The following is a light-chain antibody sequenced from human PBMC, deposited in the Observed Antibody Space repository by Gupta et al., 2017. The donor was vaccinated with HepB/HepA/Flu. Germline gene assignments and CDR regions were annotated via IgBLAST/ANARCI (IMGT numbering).Light chain of an antibody. V-gene: IGLV2-14*03. Sequence: QSALTQPASLSGSPGQSITISCTGTSSDYVSWYQQYPGKAPKLLIYNVSDRPSGVSHRFSGSKSGNTASLSISGLQTEDEAYYYCSSYTYTTTLVVFGGGTKL. CDR3: SSYTYTTTLVV. CDR1: SSDY. J-gene: IGLJ2*01. CDR2: NVS.